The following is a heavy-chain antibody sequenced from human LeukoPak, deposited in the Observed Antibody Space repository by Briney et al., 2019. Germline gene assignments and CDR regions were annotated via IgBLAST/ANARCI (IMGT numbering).Heavy chain of an antibody. CDR2: INHSGST. CDR1: GGSLSGYY. J-gene: IGHJ4*02. CDR3: ARVPVAGKFVY. V-gene: IGHV4-34*01. D-gene: IGHD6-19*01. Sequence: SETLSLTCAVYGGSLSGYYWSWIRQPPGKGLEWIGEINHSGSTNYNPSLKSPVTISVDTSKNQFSLKLSSVTTADTAVYYCARVPVAGKFVYWGQGTLFTVSS.